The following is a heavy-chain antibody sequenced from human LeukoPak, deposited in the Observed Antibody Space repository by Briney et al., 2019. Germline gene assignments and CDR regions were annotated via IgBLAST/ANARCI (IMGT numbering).Heavy chain of an antibody. J-gene: IGHJ4*02. V-gene: IGHV1-8*03. D-gene: IGHD6-13*01. CDR1: GYTFTSYD. CDR3: ARVAPTYIAAAGTVVVGLDY. CDR2: MNPNSGNT. Sequence: ASVKVSCKASGYTFTSYDINWVRQATGQELEWMGWMNPNSGNTGYAQKFQGRVTITRNTSISTAYMELSSLRSEDTAVYHCARVAPTYIAAAGTVVVGLDYWGQGTLVTVSS.